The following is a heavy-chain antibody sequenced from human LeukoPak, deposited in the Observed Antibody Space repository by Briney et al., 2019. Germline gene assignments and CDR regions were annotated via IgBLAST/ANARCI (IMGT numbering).Heavy chain of an antibody. D-gene: IGHD2-2*01. J-gene: IGHJ4*02. CDR1: GYTFTGYY. Sequence: AASVKVSCKASGYTFTGYYMHWVRQAPGQGLEWMGWINPNSGGTNYAQKFQGRVTMTRDTSISTAYMELSRLRSDDTAVYYCARDRQAWQATFVVVPAAVDYWGQGTLVTVSS. CDR3: ARDRQAWQATFVVVPAAVDY. CDR2: INPNSGGT. V-gene: IGHV1-2*02.